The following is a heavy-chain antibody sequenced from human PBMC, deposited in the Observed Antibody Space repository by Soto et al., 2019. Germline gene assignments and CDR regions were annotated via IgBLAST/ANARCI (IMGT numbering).Heavy chain of an antibody. J-gene: IGHJ4*02. D-gene: IGHD2-15*01. CDR2: ISSNGGST. Sequence: GGSLRLSCSASGFTFSSYAMHWVRQAPGKGLEYVSAISSNGGSTYYADSVKGRFTISRDNSKNTLYLQMSSLRAEDTAVYYCVKDLRIVVVVAATDRDYWGQGTLVTVSS. CDR3: VKDLRIVVVVAATDRDY. V-gene: IGHV3-64D*08. CDR1: GFTFSSYA.